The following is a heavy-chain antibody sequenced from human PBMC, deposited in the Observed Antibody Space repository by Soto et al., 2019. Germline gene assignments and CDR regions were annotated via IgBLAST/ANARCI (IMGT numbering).Heavy chain of an antibody. V-gene: IGHV5-51*01. J-gene: IGHJ4*02. D-gene: IGHD4-17*01. CDR3: ARQGSTVTLVY. Sequence: GESLKISCQTSGYSFTTYWIGWVRQMPGKGLEWMGIISPGDSDTRYSPSFQGQVTISVDKSISTAYLQWSSLKTSDTAMYYCARQGSTVTLVYRGPGTPLTV. CDR1: GYSFTTYW. CDR2: ISPGDSDT.